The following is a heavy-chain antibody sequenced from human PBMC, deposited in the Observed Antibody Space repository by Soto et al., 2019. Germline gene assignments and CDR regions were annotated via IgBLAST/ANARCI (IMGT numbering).Heavy chain of an antibody. D-gene: IGHD3-22*01. Sequence: SVKVSCKATGGTFSSYTISWVRQAPGQGIEWMGRIIPILGIANYEQTFQGRVTITADKSTSTAYMELSSLRSEDTAVYYCARAPYYYDSSGYRTWGLG. V-gene: IGHV1-69*02. CDR2: IIPILGIA. CDR3: ARAPYYYDSSGYRT. CDR1: GGTFSSYT. J-gene: IGHJ5*02.